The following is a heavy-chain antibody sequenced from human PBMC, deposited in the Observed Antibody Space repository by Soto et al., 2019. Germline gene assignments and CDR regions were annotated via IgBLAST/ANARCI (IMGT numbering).Heavy chain of an antibody. CDR2: INHSGST. V-gene: IGHV4-34*01. D-gene: IGHD2-2*01. CDR1: GGSFSGYY. Sequence: SETLSLTCAVYGGSFSGYYWSWIRQPPGKGLEWIGEINHSGSTNYNPSLKSRVTISVDTSKNQFSLKLSSVTAADTAVYYCARERQYQLLLNWFDPWRQGTLVTVSS. CDR3: ARERQYQLLLNWFDP. J-gene: IGHJ5*02.